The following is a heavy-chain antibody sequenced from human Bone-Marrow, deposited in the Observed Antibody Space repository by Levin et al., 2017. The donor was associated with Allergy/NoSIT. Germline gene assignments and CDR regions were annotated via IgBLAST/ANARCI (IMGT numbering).Heavy chain of an antibody. CDR1: GGSISSSSYY. CDR2: IYYSGST. Sequence: SQTLSLTCTVSGGSISSSSYYWAWIRQPPGKGLEWIGSIYYSGSTYYNPSLKSRLTISVDTSKNQYSLKLSAVTAADTAVYFCARRGFGYSHDYWGQGTLVTVSS. D-gene: IGHD2-15*01. V-gene: IGHV4-39*01. CDR3: ARRGFGYSHDY. J-gene: IGHJ4*02.